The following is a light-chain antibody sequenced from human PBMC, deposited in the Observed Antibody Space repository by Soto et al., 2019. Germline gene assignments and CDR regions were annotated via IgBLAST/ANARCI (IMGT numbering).Light chain of an antibody. CDR3: QQRSNWPPYT. Sequence: EIVLTQSPATLSLSPRERATLSCRASQSVSSYLAWYQQKPGQAPRLLIYDASNRVTGIPARFSGSGSGTDFTLTISSLEPEDFAVYYCQQRSNWPPYTFGQGTKLEIK. CDR2: DAS. CDR1: QSVSSY. V-gene: IGKV3-11*01. J-gene: IGKJ2*01.